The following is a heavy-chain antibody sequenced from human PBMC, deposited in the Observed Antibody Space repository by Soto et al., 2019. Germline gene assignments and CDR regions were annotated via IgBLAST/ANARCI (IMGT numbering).Heavy chain of an antibody. CDR2: IYWDDDR. CDR1: GFSLNTRGVG. D-gene: IGHD3-22*01. J-gene: IGHJ4*02. CDR3: AHTRWFNGSGFSHFDY. Sequence: QITLRESGPTLVKPTQTLTLTCTFSGFSLNTRGVGVGWIRQPPGKALEWLALIYWDDDRRYSPSLKNRLTXXXXXXXXXXXXXXXXXXXXXXXXXSCAHTRWFNGSGFSHFDYWGQGILVTVSS. V-gene: IGHV2-5*02.